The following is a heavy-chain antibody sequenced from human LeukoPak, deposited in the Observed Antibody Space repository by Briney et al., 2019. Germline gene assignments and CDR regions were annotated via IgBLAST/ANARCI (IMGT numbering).Heavy chain of an antibody. J-gene: IGHJ4*02. D-gene: IGHD5-24*01. CDR2: ISYDGSNK. Sequence: GGSLRLSCAASGFTFSSYAMHWVRQAPGKGPEWVAVISYDGSNKYYADSVKGRFTISRDNSKNTLYLQMNSLRAEDTAVYYCARDVEMATIGLDYWGQGTLVTVSS. CDR3: ARDVEMATIGLDY. V-gene: IGHV3-30*04. CDR1: GFTFSSYA.